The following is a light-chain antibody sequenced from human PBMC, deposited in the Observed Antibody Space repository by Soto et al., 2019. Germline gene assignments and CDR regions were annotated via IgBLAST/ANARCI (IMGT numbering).Light chain of an antibody. V-gene: IGKV1-39*01. Sequence: DIQMTQSPSSLSASVGDRVTITCRASQSIRNYLNWYQQKPGKAPKLLIFAGSSLQSGVPSKFSGSVSGTDFTLTISSLQPEDFATYYCQQSYSVPLTFGQGTKVEIK. CDR1: QSIRNY. CDR3: QQSYSVPLT. J-gene: IGKJ1*01. CDR2: AGS.